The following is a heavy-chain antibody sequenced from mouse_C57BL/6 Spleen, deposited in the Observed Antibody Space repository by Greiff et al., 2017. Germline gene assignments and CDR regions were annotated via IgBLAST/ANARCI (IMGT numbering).Heavy chain of an antibody. CDR3: TRLPYAMDY. Sequence: EVQGVESGGGLVQPGGSMKLSCVASGFTFSNYWMNWVRQSPEKGLEWVAQIRLKSDNYATHYAESVKGRFTISRDDSKSSVYLQMNNLRAEDTGIYYCTRLPYAMDYWGQGTSVTVSS. V-gene: IGHV6-3*01. CDR1: GFTFSNYW. D-gene: IGHD2-4*01. J-gene: IGHJ4*01. CDR2: IRLKSDNYAT.